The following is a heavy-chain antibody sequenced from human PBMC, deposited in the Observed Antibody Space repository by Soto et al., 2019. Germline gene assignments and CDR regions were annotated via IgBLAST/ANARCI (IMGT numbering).Heavy chain of an antibody. V-gene: IGHV3-53*04. CDR1: GFTVSSNY. CDR3: ARVPDYGDFLGWFDP. CDR2: IYSGGST. D-gene: IGHD4-17*01. Sequence: GGSLRLSCAASGFTVSSNYMSWVRQAPGKGLEWVSVIYSGGSTYYADSVKGRVTISRHNSKNTMYLQMNSLRADDTAVYYCARVPDYGDFLGWFDPWGQGTLVTVSS. J-gene: IGHJ5*02.